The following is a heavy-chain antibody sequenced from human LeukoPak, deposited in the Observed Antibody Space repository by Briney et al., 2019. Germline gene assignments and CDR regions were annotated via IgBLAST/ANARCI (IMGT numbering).Heavy chain of an antibody. CDR1: GYTFTSYG. J-gene: IGHJ5*02. D-gene: IGHD3-3*01. CDR2: ISAYNGNT. CDR3: ARESYQPYYDFWSGHSLGWFDP. V-gene: IGHV1-18*01. Sequence: ASVKVSCKASGYTFTSYGISWVRLAPGQGLEWMGWISAYNGNTNYAQKLQGRVTMTTDTSTSTAYMELRSLRSDDTAVYYCARESYQPYYDFWSGHSLGWFDPWGQGTLVTVSS.